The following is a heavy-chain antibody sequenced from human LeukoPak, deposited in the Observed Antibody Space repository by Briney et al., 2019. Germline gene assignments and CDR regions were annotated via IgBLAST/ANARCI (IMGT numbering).Heavy chain of an antibody. CDR3: ATATRGPYYFDC. D-gene: IGHD2-15*01. CDR2: ISDSGGGT. CDR1: GFTFSSYA. J-gene: IGHJ4*02. V-gene: IGHV3-23*01. Sequence: GGSLRLSCAASGFTFSSYAMSWVRQAPGKGLEWVSSISDSGGGTYYAESVKGRFTISRDNSKNSLYLQMNSLRAEDTAVYYCATATRGPYYFDCWGQGTLVTVSS.